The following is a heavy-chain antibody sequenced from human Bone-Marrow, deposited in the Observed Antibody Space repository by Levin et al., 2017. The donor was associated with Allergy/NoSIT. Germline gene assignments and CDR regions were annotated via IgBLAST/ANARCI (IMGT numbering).Heavy chain of an antibody. CDR2: ISWNSGSI. J-gene: IGHJ3*02. D-gene: IGHD6-19*01. CDR1: GFTFDDYA. V-gene: IGHV3-9*01. Sequence: TGGSLRLSCAASGFTFDDYAMHWVRQAPGKGLEWVSGISWNSGSIGYADSVKGRFTISRDNAKNSLYLQMNSLRAEDTALYYCAKDLGYSSGWWGGAFDIWGQGTMVTVSS. CDR3: AKDLGYSSGWWGGAFDI.